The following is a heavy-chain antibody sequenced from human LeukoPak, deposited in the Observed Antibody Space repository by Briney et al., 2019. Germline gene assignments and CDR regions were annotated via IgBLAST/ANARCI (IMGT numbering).Heavy chain of an antibody. J-gene: IGHJ4*02. CDR1: GFTFSSYG. Sequence: PGGSLRLSCAASGFTFSSYGMHWVRQAPGKGLEWVAFIRYDGSNKYYADSVKGRFTISRDNSKNTLYLQVNSLRAEDTAVYYCAKGKMATITGDYWGQGTLVTVSS. D-gene: IGHD5-24*01. CDR2: IRYDGSNK. CDR3: AKGKMATITGDY. V-gene: IGHV3-30*02.